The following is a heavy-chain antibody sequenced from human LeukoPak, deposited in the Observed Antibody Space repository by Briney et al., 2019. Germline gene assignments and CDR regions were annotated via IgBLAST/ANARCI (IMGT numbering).Heavy chain of an antibody. CDR2: IIPIFGTA. CDR1: GGTFISYA. Sequence: SVKVSCEASGGTFISYAISWARQAPGQGLEWMGGIIPIFGTANYAQKFQGRVTITADESTSTAYMELSSLRSEDTAVYYCARELPPDDILDYWGQGTLVTVSS. D-gene: IGHD3-9*01. CDR3: ARELPPDDILDY. J-gene: IGHJ4*02. V-gene: IGHV1-69*01.